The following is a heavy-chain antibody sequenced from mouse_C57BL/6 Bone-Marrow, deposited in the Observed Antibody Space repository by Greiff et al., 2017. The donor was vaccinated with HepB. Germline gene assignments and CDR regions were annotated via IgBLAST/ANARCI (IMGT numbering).Heavy chain of an antibody. D-gene: IGHD4-1*01. CDR3: AMRLTGAYAMDY. Sequence: QVQLQQSGPELVKPGASVKISCKASGYAFSSSWMNWVKQRPGKGLEWIGRIYPGDGDTNYNGKFKGKATLTADKSSSTAYMQLSSLTSEDSAVYYCAMRLTGAYAMDYWGQGTSVTVSS. V-gene: IGHV1-82*01. CDR2: IYPGDGDT. J-gene: IGHJ4*01. CDR1: GYAFSSSW.